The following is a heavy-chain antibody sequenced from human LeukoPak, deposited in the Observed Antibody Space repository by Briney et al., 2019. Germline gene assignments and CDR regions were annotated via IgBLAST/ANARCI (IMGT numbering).Heavy chain of an antibody. CDR2: INSDGRST. CDR3: ARNLPAADY. V-gene: IGHV3-74*01. Sequence: GGSLRLSCAASGLIFSRYWMHWVRQAPGKGLVWVSRINSDGRSTTYADSVKGRFTISRDNAKNTLFLQMNSLRAEDTAVYYCARNLPAADYWGQGTLVTVSS. CDR1: GLIFSRYW. D-gene: IGHD2-2*01. J-gene: IGHJ4*02.